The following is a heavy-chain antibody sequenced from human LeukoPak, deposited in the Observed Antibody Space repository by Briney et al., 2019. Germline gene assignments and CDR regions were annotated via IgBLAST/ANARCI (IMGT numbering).Heavy chain of an antibody. Sequence: GGSLRLPCAASGFTVSSNYMSWVRQAPGMGLEWVSVIYSGGTTYYADSVKGRFTISRDNSKNTLYLQMNTLRVEDTAVYYRARGRVGPYPGTYYWGQGTLVTVSS. CDR3: ARGRVGPYPGTYY. V-gene: IGHV3-66*01. CDR1: GFTVSSNY. CDR2: IYSGGTT. J-gene: IGHJ4*02. D-gene: IGHD1-26*01.